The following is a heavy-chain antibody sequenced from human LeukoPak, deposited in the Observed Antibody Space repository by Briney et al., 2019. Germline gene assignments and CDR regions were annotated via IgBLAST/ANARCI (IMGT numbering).Heavy chain of an antibody. V-gene: IGHV3-33*01. D-gene: IGHD2-2*01. J-gene: IGHJ4*02. Sequence: GRSLRLSCAASGFTFSSYGMHWVRQAPGKGLEWVAVIWYDGSNKYYADSVKGRFTISRDNSKNTLYLQTNSLRAEDTAVYYCARDRVVPAAPFDYWGQGTLVTVSS. CDR1: GFTFSSYG. CDR3: ARDRVVPAAPFDY. CDR2: IWYDGSNK.